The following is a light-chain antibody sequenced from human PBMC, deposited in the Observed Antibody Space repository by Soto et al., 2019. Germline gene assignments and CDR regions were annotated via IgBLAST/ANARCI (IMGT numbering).Light chain of an antibody. V-gene: IGLV2-14*01. Sequence: QSALTQPAFVSGSPGQSITISCTGTYSDVGGYNYVSWFQQHPGKAPQLIIYEVSNRPLGISNRFSASKSGNTASLTISGLQAEDKADYSCGSYTDRNGPWVFGGGTKLTV. J-gene: IGLJ3*02. CDR3: GSYTDRNGPWV. CDR2: EVS. CDR1: YSDVGGYNY.